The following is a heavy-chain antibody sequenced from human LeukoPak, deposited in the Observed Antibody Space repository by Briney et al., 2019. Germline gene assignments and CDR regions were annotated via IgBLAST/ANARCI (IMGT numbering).Heavy chain of an antibody. D-gene: IGHD3-3*01. V-gene: IGHV1-18*01. Sequence: ASVKVSCKASGYTFTSYGISWVRQAPGQGLEWMGWISAYNGNTNYAQKLQGRVSMATDTSTSTAYMELRSLRSDDTAVYYCARDSEQYYDFWSGYSGWGQGTLVTVSS. CDR3: ARDSEQYYDFWSGYSG. CDR1: GYTFTSYG. J-gene: IGHJ4*02. CDR2: ISAYNGNT.